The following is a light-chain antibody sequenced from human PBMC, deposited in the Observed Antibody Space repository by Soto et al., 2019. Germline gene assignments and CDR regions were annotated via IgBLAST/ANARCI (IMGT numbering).Light chain of an antibody. Sequence: QSALTQPRSVSGSPGQSVTISCTGTSSDNGHYDFVSWYQQHPGKAPKLMIYDVIKRPSGVPDHFSGSKSGNTASLTISGLQAEDEADYYCCSYAGSYTLVFGGGTQLTVL. V-gene: IGLV2-11*01. CDR3: CSYAGSYTLV. J-gene: IGLJ3*02. CDR1: SSDNGHYDF. CDR2: DVI.